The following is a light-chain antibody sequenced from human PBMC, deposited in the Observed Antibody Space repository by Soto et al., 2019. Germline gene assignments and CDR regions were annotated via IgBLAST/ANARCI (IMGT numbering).Light chain of an antibody. V-gene: IGKV1-39*01. J-gene: IGKJ1*01. CDR1: QNIYNS. Sequence: DIQMTQSPSSLSASLGDRVTITCRTSQNIYNSLNWYQQKAGRAPAVLIYGASNLQGGVPLRFSVSGSGPDFTLTISGLQPEDSATYYCQESRSALCGTCGQGTKVEVK. CDR2: GAS. CDR3: QESRSALCGT.